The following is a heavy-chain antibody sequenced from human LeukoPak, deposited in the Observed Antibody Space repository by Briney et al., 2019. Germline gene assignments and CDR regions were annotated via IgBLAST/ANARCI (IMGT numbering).Heavy chain of an antibody. J-gene: IGHJ4*02. CDR2: ISAFNGNT. V-gene: IGHV1-18*01. D-gene: IGHD2/OR15-2a*01. CDR1: GYTLTSYD. CDR3: ASRSFEGSNDY. Sequence: GASVKVSCKASGYTLTSYDINWVRQAPGQGLEWMGWISAFNGNTNYAQKLQGRVTMTTDTSTSTAYMELRSLRSDDTAVYYCASRSFEGSNDYWGQGTLVTVSS.